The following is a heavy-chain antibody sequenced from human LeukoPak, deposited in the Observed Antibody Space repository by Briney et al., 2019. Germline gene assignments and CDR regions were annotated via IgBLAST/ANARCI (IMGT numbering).Heavy chain of an antibody. CDR1: GGSISSSSSC. D-gene: IGHD3-22*01. V-gene: IGHV4-39*01. Sequence: SETLSLTCTVSGGSISSSSSCWGWIRQPPGKGLEWIGTISYSGSTYYNPSLKSRATISVDTSKKQFSLKLRSVTAADTAVYYCARQGHYYESSGYYDGVDYWGQGTLVTVSS. CDR3: ARQGHYYESSGYYDGVDY. J-gene: IGHJ4*02. CDR2: ISYSGST.